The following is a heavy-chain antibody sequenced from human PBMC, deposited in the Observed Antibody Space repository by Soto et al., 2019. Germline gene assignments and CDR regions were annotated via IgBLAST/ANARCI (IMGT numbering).Heavy chain of an antibody. D-gene: IGHD2-2*01. CDR3: ARDFVVVVPAAMTRDYYYYGMDV. J-gene: IGHJ6*02. CDR1: GGTFSSYA. V-gene: IGHV1-69*01. Sequence: QVQLVQSGAEVKKPGSSVKVSCKASGGTFSSYAISWVRQAPGQGLEWMGGIIPIFGTANYAQKFQGRVTITAAESTSTAYMELSSLRSEDTAVYYCARDFVVVVPAAMTRDYYYYGMDVWGQGTTVTVSS. CDR2: IIPIFGTA.